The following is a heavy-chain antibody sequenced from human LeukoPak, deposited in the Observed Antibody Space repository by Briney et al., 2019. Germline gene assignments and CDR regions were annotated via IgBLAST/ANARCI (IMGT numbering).Heavy chain of an antibody. CDR1: GGSFSGYY. V-gene: IGHV4-34*01. D-gene: IGHD5-12*01. J-gene: IGHJ4*02. CDR2: INHSGST. Sequence: SETLSLTCAVYGGSFSGYYWSWIRQPPGKGLEWIGEINHSGSTNYNPSLKSRVTISVDTSKNQFSLKLSSVTAADTAVYYCARATIKGSGYQYYFDYWGQGTLVTVSS. CDR3: ARATIKGSGYQYYFDY.